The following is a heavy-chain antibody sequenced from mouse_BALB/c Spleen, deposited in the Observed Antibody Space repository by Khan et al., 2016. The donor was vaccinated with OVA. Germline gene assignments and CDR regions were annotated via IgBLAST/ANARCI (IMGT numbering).Heavy chain of an antibody. J-gene: IGHJ3*01. CDR1: FSYSTSYS. CDR3: ARGAFGY. CDR2: IDPFNFLT. V-gene: IGHV1-31*01. Sequence: SFNISFPSSFSYSTSYSLHFFNPIHLKNLDFIGYIDPFNFLTYYNQKFKGHSTLTVDKSSSTAYMHLSSLTSEDSAVYYCARGAFGYWGQGTLVIVSA.